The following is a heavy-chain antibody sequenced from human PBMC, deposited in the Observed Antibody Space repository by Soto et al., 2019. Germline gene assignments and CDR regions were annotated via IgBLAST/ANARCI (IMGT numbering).Heavy chain of an antibody. CDR2: IYYSGST. V-gene: IGHV4-59*01. CDR3: ARDQGHGWLRAFDY. D-gene: IGHD5-12*01. CDR1: GGSISSYY. J-gene: IGHJ4*02. Sequence: SETLSLTCTVSGGSISSYYWSWIRQPPGKGLKWIGYIYYSGSTNYNPSLKSRVTISVDTSKNQFSLKMSSVTAADTAVYYCARDQGHGWLRAFDYWGQGTLVTVSS.